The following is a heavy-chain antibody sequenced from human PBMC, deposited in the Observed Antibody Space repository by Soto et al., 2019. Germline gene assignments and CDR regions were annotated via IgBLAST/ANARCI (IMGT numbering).Heavy chain of an antibody. J-gene: IGHJ4*02. D-gene: IGHD4-17*01. CDR1: GFTFDDYA. CDR2: ISWNSGSI. V-gene: IGHV3-9*01. Sequence: EVQLVESGGGLVQPGRSLRLSCAASGFTFDDYAMHWVRQAPGKGLEGVSGISWNSGSIGYADSVKGRFTISRDNAKNSLYLQMNSLRAEDTALYYCAKVRSYGGNSPFDYWGQGTLVTVSS. CDR3: AKVRSYGGNSPFDY.